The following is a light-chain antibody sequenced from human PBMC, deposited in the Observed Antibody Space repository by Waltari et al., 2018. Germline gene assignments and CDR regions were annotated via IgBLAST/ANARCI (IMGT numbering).Light chain of an antibody. J-gene: IGLJ3*02. CDR3: SSYTSISTLGV. V-gene: IGLV2-14*03. CDR1: SRDIGGYTP. CDR2: DVN. Sequence: QSALTQPASVSGSPGQSITISCTGTSRDIGGYTPVSWYQQHPDKAPKLIIYDVNHRPSGVSDRFSGSKSGNTASLTISGLRADDEADYYCSSYTSISTLGVFGGGTRLTVL.